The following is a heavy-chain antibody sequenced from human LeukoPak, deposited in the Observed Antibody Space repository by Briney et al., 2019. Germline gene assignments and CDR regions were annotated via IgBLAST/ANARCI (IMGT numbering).Heavy chain of an antibody. J-gene: IGHJ4*02. CDR1: GFTFSSYW. V-gene: IGHV3-74*01. D-gene: IGHD6-25*01. CDR3: ARERAATGFDY. Sequence: GGSLRLSSAASGFTFSSYWMHWVRQAPGKGLVWVSRINTDGSSTSYADSVKGRFTISRDNAKNTLYLQMNSLRAEDTAVYYCARERAATGFDYWGQGTLVTVSS. CDR2: INTDGSST.